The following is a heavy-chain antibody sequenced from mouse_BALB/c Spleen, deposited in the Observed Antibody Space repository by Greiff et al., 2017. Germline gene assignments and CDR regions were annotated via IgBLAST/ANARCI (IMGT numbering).Heavy chain of an antibody. D-gene: IGHD2-4*01. J-gene: IGHJ4*01. V-gene: IGHV7-3*02. Sequence: EVHLVESGGGLVQPGGSLRLSCATSGFTFTDYYMSWVRQPPGKALEWLGFIRNKANGYTTEYSASVKGRFTISRDNSQSILYLQMNTLRAEDSATYYCAKGITDYYAMDYWGQGTSVTVSS. CDR3: AKGITDYYAMDY. CDR1: GFTFTDYY. CDR2: IRNKANGYTT.